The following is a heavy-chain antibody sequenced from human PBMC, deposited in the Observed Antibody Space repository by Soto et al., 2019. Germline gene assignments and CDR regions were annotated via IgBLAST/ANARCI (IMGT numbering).Heavy chain of an antibody. CDR2: IYYTGST. D-gene: IGHD7-27*01. V-gene: IGHV4-59*11. CDR3: ARSNWYSEY. CDR1: GGSIINHC. J-gene: IGHJ4*02. Sequence: SETMSLTCTVSGGSIINHCWSWIRQPPGKGLEWIGYIYYTGSTNYNPSLKSRVTISVDTSKNQFSLNLTSLTAADTAIYYCARSNWYSEYWGQGTLVTVSS.